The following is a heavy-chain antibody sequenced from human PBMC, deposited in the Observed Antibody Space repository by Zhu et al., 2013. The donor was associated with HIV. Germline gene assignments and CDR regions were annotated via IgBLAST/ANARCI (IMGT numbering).Heavy chain of an antibody. CDR1: GYTLTELS. J-gene: IGHJ2*01. D-gene: IGHD1-26*01. Sequence: QVQLVQSGAEVRKPGASVRLSCKVSGYTLTELSMHWVRQAPGRGLEWVGGFDIEQGETIYAQKFQDRVTLTEDTSTDTAFMELTSLRSEDTAVYYCASFLRYFDLWGRGTLVTVSS. CDR2: FDIEQGET. CDR3: ASFLRYFDL. V-gene: IGHV1-24*01.